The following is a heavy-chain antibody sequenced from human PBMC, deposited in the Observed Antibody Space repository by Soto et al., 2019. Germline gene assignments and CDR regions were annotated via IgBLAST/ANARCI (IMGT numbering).Heavy chain of an antibody. D-gene: IGHD2-8*01. V-gene: IGHV3-30*18. CDR2: ISGDGSNK. CDR1: GFTFSSYG. Sequence: GGSLRLSCAASGFTFSSYGMHWVRQAPGKGLEWVAVISGDGSNKYYADSVKVRFTISTDNSNNTLYLQMNSLRAEDTAVYYCVKDAGLLGACEVCYNDGEYXWGQGTLVTVSX. J-gene: IGHJ4*02. CDR3: VKDAGLLGACEVCYNDGEYX.